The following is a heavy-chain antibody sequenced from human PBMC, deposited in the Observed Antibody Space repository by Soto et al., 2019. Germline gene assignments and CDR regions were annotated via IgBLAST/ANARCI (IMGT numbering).Heavy chain of an antibody. V-gene: IGHV1-46*01. CDR3: ATWAIRAARSFDY. CDR2: INPSGGST. Sequence: ASVKVSCKASGYTFTSYYMHWVRQAPGQGLEWMGIINPSGGSTSYAQKFQGRVTMTRDTSTSTVYMELSSLRSEDTAVYYCATWAIRAARSFDYWGQGTLVTVS. D-gene: IGHD6-6*01. J-gene: IGHJ4*02. CDR1: GYTFTSYY.